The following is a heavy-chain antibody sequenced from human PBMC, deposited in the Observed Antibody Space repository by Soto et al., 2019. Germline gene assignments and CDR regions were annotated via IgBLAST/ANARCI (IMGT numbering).Heavy chain of an antibody. Sequence: SETLSLTCTVSGGSISSYYWSWIRQPPGKGLEWIGYIYYSGSTNYNPSLKSRVTISVDTSKNQFSLKLSSVTAADTAVYYCARGAWDYGSWSYWPSGYFDYWGQGTLVTVSS. CDR2: IYYSGST. CDR1: GGSISSYY. J-gene: IGHJ4*02. CDR3: ARGAWDYGSWSYWPSGYFDY. D-gene: IGHD3-10*01. V-gene: IGHV4-59*01.